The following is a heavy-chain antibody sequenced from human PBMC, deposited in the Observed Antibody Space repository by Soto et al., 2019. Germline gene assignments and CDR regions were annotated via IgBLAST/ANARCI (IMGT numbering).Heavy chain of an antibody. Sequence: ESVGGVVQPGRSLRLSCAASGFTFSSYGMHWVRQAPGKGLEWVAVISYDGSNKYYADSVKGRFTISRDNSKNTLYLQMNSLRAEDTAVYYCAKAGIVGATTYYFDYWGQGTLVTVSS. CDR2: ISYDGSNK. V-gene: IGHV3-30*18. J-gene: IGHJ4*02. D-gene: IGHD1-26*01. CDR1: GFTFSSYG. CDR3: AKAGIVGATTYYFDY.